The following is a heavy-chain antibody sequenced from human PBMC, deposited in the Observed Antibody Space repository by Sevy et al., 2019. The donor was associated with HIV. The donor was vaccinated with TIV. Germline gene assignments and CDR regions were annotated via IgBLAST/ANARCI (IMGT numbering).Heavy chain of an antibody. CDR3: AREPYFFDKSGYYWDY. CDR1: GVSVSSDTYY. Sequence: SETLSLTCAVSGVSVSSDTYYWSWIRQPPGKGLEWIGYVYHTGSTNYSPSFKSRVTISVDTSKYQFSLRLFSVGAADTAVYYCAREPYFFDKSGYYWDYWGQGALVTVSS. V-gene: IGHV4-61*01. D-gene: IGHD3-22*01. J-gene: IGHJ4*02. CDR2: VYHTGST.